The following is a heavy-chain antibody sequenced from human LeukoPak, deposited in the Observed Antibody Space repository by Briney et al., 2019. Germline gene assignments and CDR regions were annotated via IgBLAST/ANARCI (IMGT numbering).Heavy chain of an antibody. CDR2: INPNSGGT. D-gene: IGHD6-13*01. V-gene: IGHV1-2*02. CDR1: GYTFTGYY. J-gene: IGHJ4*02. CDR3: ARVPHRAAAGTFDY. Sequence: ASVKVSCKASGYTFTGYYMHWVRQAPGQGLEWMGWINPNSGGTNYAQKFQGRVTMTRDTSISTAYMELSRLRSDDTAVYYCARVPHRAAAGTFDYWGQGTLVTVSS.